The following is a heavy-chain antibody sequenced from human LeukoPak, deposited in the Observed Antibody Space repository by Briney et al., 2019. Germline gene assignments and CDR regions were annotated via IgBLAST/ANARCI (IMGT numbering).Heavy chain of an antibody. V-gene: IGHV1-8*01. Sequence: ASVKVSCKASGYTFTSYDINWLRQATGQGLEWMGWMNPNSGNTGYAQRFQGRVTMTRNTSISTAYMELSSLRSDDTAVYYCARGKVGATHFDYWGQGTLVTVSS. CDR2: MNPNSGNT. CDR3: ARGKVGATHFDY. CDR1: GYTFTSYD. J-gene: IGHJ4*02. D-gene: IGHD1-26*01.